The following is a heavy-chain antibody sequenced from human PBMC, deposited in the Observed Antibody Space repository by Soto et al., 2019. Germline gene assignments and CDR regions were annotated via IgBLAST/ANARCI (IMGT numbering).Heavy chain of an antibody. J-gene: IGHJ1*01. Sequence: PSETLSLTCAVSGGSISRGGFSWTWIRQPPEKALEWIGYIYHSGNTYYNPSLKSRVTISVHRSKNPFSLKLSSVTAADTAVYYCPRDRRGYYYDSSGYYSAEYFQHWGQGTLVTVSS. CDR1: GGSISRGGFS. CDR3: PRDRRGYYYDSSGYYSAEYFQH. CDR2: IYHSGNT. V-gene: IGHV4-30-2*01. D-gene: IGHD3-22*01.